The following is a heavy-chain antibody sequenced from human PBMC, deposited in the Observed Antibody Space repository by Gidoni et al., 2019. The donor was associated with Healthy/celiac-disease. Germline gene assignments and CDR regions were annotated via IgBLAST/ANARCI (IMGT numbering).Heavy chain of an antibody. V-gene: IGHV4-34*01. CDR2: INHSGST. D-gene: IGHD1-26*01. CDR1: GGSFSGYY. J-gene: IGHJ4*02. CDR3: ARGNPAWRWVY. Sequence: QVQLQQWGAGLLKPSETLSLTCAVYGGSFSGYYWSWIRQPPGKGLEWIGEINHSGSTNDNPSLKSRVTISVDTSKNQFSLKLSSVTAADTAVYYCARGNPAWRWVYWGQGTLVTVSS.